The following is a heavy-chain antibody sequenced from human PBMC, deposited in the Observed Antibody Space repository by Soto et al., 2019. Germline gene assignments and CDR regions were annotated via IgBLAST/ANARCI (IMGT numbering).Heavy chain of an antibody. Sequence: SETLSLTCTVSGCSISSSSYYWGWIRQPPGKGLEWIGTIYYSGSAYYNPSLKSRVTISVDTSKNQFSLKLSSVTPADTAIYYCARVKRSTSRLDPWGQGTLVTVSS. D-gene: IGHD1-26*01. CDR1: GCSISSSSYY. CDR3: ARVKRSTSRLDP. V-gene: IGHV4-39*07. CDR2: IYYSGSA. J-gene: IGHJ5*02.